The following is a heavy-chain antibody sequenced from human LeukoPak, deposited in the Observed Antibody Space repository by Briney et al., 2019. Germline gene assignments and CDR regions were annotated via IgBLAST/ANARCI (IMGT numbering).Heavy chain of an antibody. CDR2: INPSGGST. Sequence: GASVKVSCKASGYTFTSYYMHWVRQAPGQGLEWMGIINPSGGSTSYAQKFQGRVTMTRDMSTSTDYMELSSLRSEDTAVYYCARCGGGNPKWFDPWGQGTLVTVSS. V-gene: IGHV1-46*01. CDR1: GYTFTSYY. J-gene: IGHJ5*02. D-gene: IGHD4-23*01. CDR3: ARCGGGNPKWFDP.